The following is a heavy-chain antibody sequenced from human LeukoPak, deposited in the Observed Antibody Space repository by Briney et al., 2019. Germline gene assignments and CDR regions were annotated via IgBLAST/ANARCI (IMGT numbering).Heavy chain of an antibody. V-gene: IGHV3-66*01. J-gene: IGHJ3*02. D-gene: IGHD1-26*01. CDR1: GFAVSRNY. CDR3: ARGLVGANDAFDI. Sequence: GGSLRLSGSPSGFAVSRNYMSWVRQAPGKGLEWISVIYSGGSTYNADSVKCRFTISRDNSKNTLNLQMNSLRAEDTAVYYCARGLVGANDAFDIWGQGTMVTVSS. CDR2: IYSGGST.